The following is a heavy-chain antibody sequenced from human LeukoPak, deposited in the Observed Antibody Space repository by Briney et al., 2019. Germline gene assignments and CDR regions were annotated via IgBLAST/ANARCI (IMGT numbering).Heavy chain of an antibody. Sequence: PSETLSLTCTVSGYSISSGYYWGWIRQPPGKGLEWIGSIYHSGSTYYNPSLKSRVTISVDTSKNQFSLKLSSVTAADTAVYYCAREVAATYWFDPWGQGTLVTVSS. J-gene: IGHJ5*02. CDR3: AREVAATYWFDP. CDR2: IYHSGST. CDR1: GYSISSGYY. D-gene: IGHD2-15*01. V-gene: IGHV4-38-2*02.